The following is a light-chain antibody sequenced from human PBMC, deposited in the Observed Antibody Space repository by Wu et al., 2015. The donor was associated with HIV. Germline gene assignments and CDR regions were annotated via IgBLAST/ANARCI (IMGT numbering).Light chain of an antibody. Sequence: DIQMTQSPSTLSASVGDRVTITCRASQSISSWLAWYQQKPGTAPKLLIYKASNVESGVPSRFSGSGSGTEFTLTISSLQPDDFTTYHCQQYNSYPYSFGQGTKLEIK. J-gene: IGKJ2*03. V-gene: IGKV1-5*03. CDR3: QQYNSYPYS. CDR2: KAS. CDR1: QSISSW.